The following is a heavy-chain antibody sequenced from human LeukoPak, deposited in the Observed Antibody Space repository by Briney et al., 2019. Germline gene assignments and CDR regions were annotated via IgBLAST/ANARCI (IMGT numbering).Heavy chain of an antibody. CDR1: GFTFSSYA. CDR3: ARDPLGSDYYDSSGYYEVDY. CDR2: ISGSGGST. V-gene: IGHV3-23*01. D-gene: IGHD3-22*01. Sequence: GGSQRLSCAASGFTFSSYAMSWVRQAPGKGLEWVSAISGSGGSTYYADSVKGRFTISRDNSKNTLYLQMNSLRAEDTAVYYCARDPLGSDYYDSSGYYEVDYWGQGTLVTVSS. J-gene: IGHJ4*02.